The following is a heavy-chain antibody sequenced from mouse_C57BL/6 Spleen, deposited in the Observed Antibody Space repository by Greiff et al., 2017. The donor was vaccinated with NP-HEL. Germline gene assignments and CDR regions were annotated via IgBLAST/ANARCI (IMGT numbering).Heavy chain of an antibody. D-gene: IGHD2-1*01. CDR2: INPNNGGT. CDR3: AREDYYGNHYAMDY. V-gene: IGHV1-26*01. J-gene: IGHJ4*01. Sequence: EVQLQQSGPELVKPGASVKISCKASGYTFTDYYMNWVKQSHGKSLEWIGDINPNNGGTSYNQKFKGKATLTVDKSSSTAYMELRSLTSEDSAVYYCAREDYYGNHYAMDYWGQGTSVTVSS. CDR1: GYTFTDYY.